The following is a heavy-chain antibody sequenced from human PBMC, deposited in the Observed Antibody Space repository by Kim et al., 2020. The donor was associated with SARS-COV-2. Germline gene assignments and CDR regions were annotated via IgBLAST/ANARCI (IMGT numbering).Heavy chain of an antibody. D-gene: IGHD6-19*01. Sequence: GGSLRLSCAASGFTFSSNWMTWVRQAPGKGLEWVAHILQDGSEKYYVDSVKGRFTISRDNAKNSLYLQMNSLRAEDTAVYFCARDYSGSYGYWGQGTLVT. CDR1: GFTFSSNW. CDR2: ILQDGSEK. CDR3: ARDYSGSYGY. V-gene: IGHV3-7*03. J-gene: IGHJ4*02.